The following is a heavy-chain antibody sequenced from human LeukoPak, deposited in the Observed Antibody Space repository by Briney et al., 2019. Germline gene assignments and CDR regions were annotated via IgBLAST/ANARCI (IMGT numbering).Heavy chain of an antibody. J-gene: IGHJ5*02. Sequence: RGESLKISRKGSGSSFTSYWIGWVRQVPGKGLEWMGIIYPGDSDTRYSPSFRGQVTISADKSISTAYLQWSSLKASDTAMYYCARLIAAAGTRGHWFDPWGQGTLVTVSS. CDR1: GSSFTSYW. D-gene: IGHD6-13*01. CDR3: ARLIAAAGTRGHWFDP. V-gene: IGHV5-51*01. CDR2: IYPGDSDT.